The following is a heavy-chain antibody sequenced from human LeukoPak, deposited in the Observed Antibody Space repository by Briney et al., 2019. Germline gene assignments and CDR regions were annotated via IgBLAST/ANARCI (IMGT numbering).Heavy chain of an antibody. CDR1: GGSFSGYY. CDR3: ARGPGPHYYGSGSLVGYYYYYMDV. Sequence: SETLSLTCAVYGGSFSGYYWSWIRQPPGKGLEWIGEINHSGSTNYNPSLKSRVTMSVDTSKNQFSLKLSSVTAADTAVYYCARGPGPHYYGSGSLVGYYYYYMDVWGKGTTVTISS. V-gene: IGHV4-34*01. CDR2: INHSGST. D-gene: IGHD3-10*01. J-gene: IGHJ6*03.